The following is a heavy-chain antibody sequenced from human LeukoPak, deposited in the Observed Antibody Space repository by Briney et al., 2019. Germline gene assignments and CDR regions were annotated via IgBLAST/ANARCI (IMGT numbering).Heavy chain of an antibody. Sequence: GGSLRLSCAVSGFIVSNNYMSWVRQAPGKGLEWVSVIYNTGSTDYADSVRGRFTISRDISKNTLHLQMNRLRAEDTAVYYCASPKYTYGPFNYWGQGTLVTVSS. D-gene: IGHD2-2*02. J-gene: IGHJ4*02. CDR3: ASPKYTYGPFNY. V-gene: IGHV3-53*01. CDR2: IYNTGST. CDR1: GFIVSNNY.